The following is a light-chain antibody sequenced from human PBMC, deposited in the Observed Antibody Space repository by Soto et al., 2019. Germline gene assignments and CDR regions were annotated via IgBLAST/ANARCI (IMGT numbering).Light chain of an antibody. V-gene: IGKV3-11*01. CDR3: QQRSNWPPLT. Sequence: EIVLTQSPATLSLSPGERATLSCRASLSVSNYLAWYQQKPGQSPRLLIYDASNRATGIPARFSGSGSGTDFTITISSLEPEDFAVYYCQQRSNWPPLTFGGGTRVEIK. CDR1: LSVSNY. CDR2: DAS. J-gene: IGKJ4*01.